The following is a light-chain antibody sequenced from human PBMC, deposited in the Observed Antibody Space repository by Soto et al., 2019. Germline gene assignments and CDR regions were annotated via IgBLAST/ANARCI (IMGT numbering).Light chain of an antibody. Sequence: DIQMTQSPSSLSASVGARVTITCRASQDISKNLAWYQQIPGKAPKLLIFAASTLQSGVPSRFSASGSGTDFTLTVGGLQPEDAASYYCQQTKGFPLTFGGGTKVEIK. CDR2: AAS. J-gene: IGKJ4*01. CDR3: QQTKGFPLT. CDR1: QDISKN. V-gene: IGKV1-12*01.